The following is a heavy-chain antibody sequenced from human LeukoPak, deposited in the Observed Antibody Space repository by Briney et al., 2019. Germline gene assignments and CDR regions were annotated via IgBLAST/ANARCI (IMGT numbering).Heavy chain of an antibody. D-gene: IGHD6-19*01. CDR2: MNPNSGNT. CDR1: GYTFTTYG. V-gene: IGHV1-8*01. Sequence: ASVTVSFTASGYTFTTYGINWVRQATGQGLEWMGWMNPNSGNTGYAQKFQGRVTMTKNTAMGTAYMELSSLTSEDTAVYYCARVPSFFAAVAGNAGWFDPWGQGTLVTVSS. CDR3: ARVPSFFAAVAGNAGWFDP. J-gene: IGHJ5*02.